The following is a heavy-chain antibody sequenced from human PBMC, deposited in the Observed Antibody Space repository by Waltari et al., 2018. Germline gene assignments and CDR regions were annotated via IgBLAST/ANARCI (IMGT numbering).Heavy chain of an antibody. Sequence: EVELVQSGAEVKKPGATMKISCQTSGYTFSDYYIHWMQQAPGKGLEWVGRIDPEYGLPLYAEQFQGRATITADASTRTVYLELTSLRSEDTALYYCARDVNQYYFQDWGQGTLVTVSS. CDR3: ARDVNQYYFQD. CDR2: IDPEYGLP. CDR1: GYTFSDYY. V-gene: IGHV1-69-2*01. J-gene: IGHJ4*02.